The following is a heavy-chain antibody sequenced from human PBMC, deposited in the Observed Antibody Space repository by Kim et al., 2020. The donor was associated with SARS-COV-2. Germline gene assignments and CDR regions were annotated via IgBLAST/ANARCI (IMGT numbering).Heavy chain of an antibody. CDR2: FDPEDGET. CDR3: ATDYYGSGSFYKVGRYYYYGMDV. J-gene: IGHJ6*02. V-gene: IGHV1-24*01. D-gene: IGHD3-10*01. CDR1: GYTLTELS. Sequence: ASVKVSCKVSGYTLTELSMHWVRQAPGEGLEWMGGFDPEDGETIYVQKFQGRVTMTEDTSTDTAYMELSSLRSEDTAVYYCATDYYGSGSFYKVGRYYYYGMDVWGQGTTVTVSS.